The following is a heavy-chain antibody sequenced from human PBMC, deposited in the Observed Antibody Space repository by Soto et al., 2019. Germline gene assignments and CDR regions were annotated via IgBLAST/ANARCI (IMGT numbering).Heavy chain of an antibody. V-gene: IGHV1-24*01. CDR3: ATGPPRTPHWFDP. CDR1: GYTLTELS. Sequence: VASVKVSCKVSGYTLTELSMHWVRQAPGKGLEWMGGFDPEDGETIYAQKFQGRVTMTEDTSTDTAYMELSSLRSEDTAVYYCATGPPRTPHWFDPWGQGTLVTVSS. CDR2: FDPEDGET. J-gene: IGHJ5*02. D-gene: IGHD2-2*01.